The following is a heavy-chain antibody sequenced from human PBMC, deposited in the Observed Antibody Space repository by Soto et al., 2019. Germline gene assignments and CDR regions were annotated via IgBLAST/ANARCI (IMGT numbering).Heavy chain of an antibody. CDR2: IYYSGST. J-gene: IGHJ6*02. Sequence: PSETLSITCTVSGGSISSGGYYWSWIRRHPGKSLEWIGYIYYSGSTYYNPSLKSRVTISVDTSKNQFSLKLSSVTAADTAVYYCARYYDFWSGYYREYYGMDVWGQGTTVAVSS. V-gene: IGHV4-31*03. D-gene: IGHD3-3*01. CDR3: ARYYDFWSGYYREYYGMDV. CDR1: GGSISSGGYY.